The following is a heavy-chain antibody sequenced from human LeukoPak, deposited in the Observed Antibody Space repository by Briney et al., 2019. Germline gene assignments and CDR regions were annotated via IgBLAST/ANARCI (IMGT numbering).Heavy chain of an antibody. J-gene: IGHJ4*02. CDR2: IKQDGSEK. CDR3: VREMEFDY. D-gene: IGHD2-8*01. CDR1: GFTFSTYW. Sequence: GGSLTLSCEASGFTFSTYWMSWVRQAPGKGLEWVANIKQDGSEKYYVDSVKGRFTISRDNAENSLYLQMNSLRAEDTAVYYCVREMEFDYWGQGTLVTVSS. V-gene: IGHV3-7*04.